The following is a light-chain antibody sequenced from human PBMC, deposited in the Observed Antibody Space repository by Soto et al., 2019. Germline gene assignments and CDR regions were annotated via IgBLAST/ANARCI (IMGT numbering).Light chain of an antibody. CDR3: QSADSSGTYQV. Sequence: SYELTQPPWVSVSPGQTDRITCAGDALPKQYAYWYQQKPGQAPVLVIYKDSERPSGIPERFSGSNSGTTVTLTISGVQAEDEADYYCQSADSSGTYQVFGGGTKLTV. CDR1: ALPKQY. J-gene: IGLJ2*01. V-gene: IGLV3-25*03. CDR2: KDS.